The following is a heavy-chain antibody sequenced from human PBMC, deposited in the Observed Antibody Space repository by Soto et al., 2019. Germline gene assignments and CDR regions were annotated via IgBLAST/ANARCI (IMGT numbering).Heavy chain of an antibody. CDR3: VKDDGGDPSTAPH. CDR2: ISGSGDRT. CDR1: GITISNYP. V-gene: IGHV3-23*01. D-gene: IGHD2-21*01. J-gene: IGHJ4*02. Sequence: EVQLLESGGGLVQPGRSLRLSCAASGITISNYPMSWVRQAPGKGLAWVSGISGSGDRTYYADSAKGRFTISKDISTNSMSLQLDSLGVEDTDVYFCVKDDGGDPSTAPHWGQGTLVTVSS.